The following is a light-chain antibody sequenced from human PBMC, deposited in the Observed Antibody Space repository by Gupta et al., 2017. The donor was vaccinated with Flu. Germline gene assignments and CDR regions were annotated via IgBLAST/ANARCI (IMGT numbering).Light chain of an antibody. CDR1: QSIRDW. CDR2: KAS. Sequence: GDRVTITCRASQSIRDWLAWYQQKPGKAPNLLIYKASSLESGVPSRFSGSGSGTEFTLTISSLQPEDSANYYCQQYDTYLGTFGQGTKLEIK. J-gene: IGKJ2*01. CDR3: QQYDTYLGT. V-gene: IGKV1-5*03.